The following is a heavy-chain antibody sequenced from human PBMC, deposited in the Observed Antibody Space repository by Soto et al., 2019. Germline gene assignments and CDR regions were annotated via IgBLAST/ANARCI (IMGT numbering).Heavy chain of an antibody. D-gene: IGHD1-20*01. CDR2: IYYSGST. CDR3: ARLRRMPAITVSYYFDY. V-gene: IGHV4-59*01. CDR1: GDSISSFY. Sequence: SETLSLTCTVSGDSISSFYWSWVRQPPGKGLEWIGYIYYSGSTSYNPSLESRVTISVDTSENQFSLKLSSVTAADTAVYYCARLRRMPAITVSYYFDYWGQGTLVTVYS. J-gene: IGHJ4*02.